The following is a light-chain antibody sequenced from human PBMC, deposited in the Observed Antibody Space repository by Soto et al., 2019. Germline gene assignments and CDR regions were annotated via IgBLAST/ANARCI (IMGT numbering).Light chain of an antibody. V-gene: IGLV2-23*02. CDR1: SSDVGSYNL. Sequence: QSVLTQPVSVSGSPGQSITISCTGTSSDVGSYNLVSWYQQHPGKAPKLMIYEVTKRPSGVSNRFSGSKSGNTASLTISGLQAEDEADYYCCSFAGGRNYVFGTGTKVTVL. J-gene: IGLJ1*01. CDR3: CSFAGGRNYV. CDR2: EVT.